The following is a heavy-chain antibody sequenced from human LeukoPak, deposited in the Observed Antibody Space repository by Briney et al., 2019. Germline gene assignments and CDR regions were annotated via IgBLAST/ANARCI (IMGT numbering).Heavy chain of an antibody. J-gene: IGHJ4*02. Sequence: ASVKVSCKASGYTFSSCGMSWVRHAPGQGRERKGCVSVYNGNTNYAQKRQCRVTMTTDTSRNTAYMELRSLRSDDTAVYYCATDLPQITIFGVVISYYFDYWGQGTLVTVSS. CDR2: VSVYNGNT. CDR3: ATDLPQITIFGVVISYYFDY. D-gene: IGHD3-3*01. CDR1: GYTFSSCG. V-gene: IGHV1-18*01.